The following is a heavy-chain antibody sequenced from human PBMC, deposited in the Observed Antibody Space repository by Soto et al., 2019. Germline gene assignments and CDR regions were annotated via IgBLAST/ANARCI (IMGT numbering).Heavy chain of an antibody. Sequence: SETLSLTCAVSGGSISSNNWWSWVRQPPGKGLEWIGEIYHSGSTNYNPSVESRVTISVDKSKNHFSLKLSSVAAADTAVYYCAAGGGLPRYYWGQGTLVTVSS. CDR2: IYHSGST. D-gene: IGHD5-12*01. CDR1: GGSISSNNW. CDR3: AAGGGLPRYY. V-gene: IGHV4-4*02. J-gene: IGHJ4*02.